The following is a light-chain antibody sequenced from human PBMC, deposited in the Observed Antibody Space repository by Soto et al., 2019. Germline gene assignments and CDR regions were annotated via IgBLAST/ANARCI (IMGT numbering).Light chain of an antibody. CDR1: QGIRNF. CDR2: AAS. J-gene: IGKJ3*01. CDR3: QKYSSVPV. V-gene: IGKV1-27*01. Sequence: DIQMTQSPTSLSASVGDRVTITCQASQGIRNFVAWYQQKPGKAPKLLIYAASTLQSGVPSRFSGSGSGTDFTLTIHSLQPEDVATYSCQKYSSVPVFGPGTKVEIK.